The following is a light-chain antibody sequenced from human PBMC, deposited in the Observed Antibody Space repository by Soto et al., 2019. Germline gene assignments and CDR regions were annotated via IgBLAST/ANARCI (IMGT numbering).Light chain of an antibody. J-gene: IGLJ1*01. Sequence: QSALTQPPSASGTPGQRVTISCSGSSSNIGSNYVYWYQQLPGTAPKLLFYRNNQRPSGVPDRFSGSKSGTSASLAISGLRSEDEADYYCAAWDDSLSGHNYVFGTGTKLTVL. CDR1: SSNIGSNY. CDR3: AAWDDSLSGHNYV. CDR2: RNN. V-gene: IGLV1-47*01.